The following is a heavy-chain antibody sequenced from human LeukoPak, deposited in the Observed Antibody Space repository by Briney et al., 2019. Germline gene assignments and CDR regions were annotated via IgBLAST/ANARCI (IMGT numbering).Heavy chain of an antibody. CDR1: GFTFSSYG. CDR2: IWYDGSNK. J-gene: IGHJ4*02. CDR3: AKDRPVDTAMSGY. V-gene: IGHV3-33*06. D-gene: IGHD5-18*01. Sequence: GRSLRLSCAASGFTFSSYGMHWVRQAPGKGLEWVAVIWYDGSNKYYADSVKGRFTISRDNSKNTLYLQMNSLRAEDTAIYYCAKDRPVDTAMSGYWGQGTLVTVSS.